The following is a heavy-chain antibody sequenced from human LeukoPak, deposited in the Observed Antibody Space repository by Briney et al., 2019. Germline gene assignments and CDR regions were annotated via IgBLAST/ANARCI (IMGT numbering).Heavy chain of an antibody. CDR2: IIPIFGTA. CDR3: ARETVSRSSSWPDAFDI. D-gene: IGHD6-13*01. V-gene: IGHV1-69*13. J-gene: IGHJ3*02. CDR1: GGTFSSYA. Sequence: SVKVSCKSSGGTFSSYAISWVRQAQGQGLEWMGGIIPIFGTANYAQKFQGRVTITSDESTSTAYLELSSLRSEDTAVYYCARETVSRSSSWPDAFDIWGQGTLVTVSS.